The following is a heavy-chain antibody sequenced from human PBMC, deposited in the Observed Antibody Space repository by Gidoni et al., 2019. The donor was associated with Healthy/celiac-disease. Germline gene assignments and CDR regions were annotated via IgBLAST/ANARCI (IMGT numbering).Heavy chain of an antibody. CDR1: GFTFSDYY. J-gene: IGHJ4*02. V-gene: IGHV3-11*01. Sequence: QVQLVESGGGLVKPGGSLRVSCVASGFTFSDYYVNWLRQAPGKGLEWVSYIRGSGTTIYYADSVRGRFTVSRDNAKKTVYLQMKSLRAEDTAVYYCASGRLSTISLDYWGQGTLVTVSS. CDR3: ASGRLSTISLDY. CDR2: IRGSGTTI. D-gene: IGHD3-16*01.